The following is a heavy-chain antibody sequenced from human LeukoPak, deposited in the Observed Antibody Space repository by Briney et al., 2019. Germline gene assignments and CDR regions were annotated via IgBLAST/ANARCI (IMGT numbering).Heavy chain of an antibody. CDR3: AXVTRDGYNSDY. V-gene: IGHV4-59*11. CDR1: GGSISSHY. D-gene: IGHD5-24*01. CDR2: IYYSGST. Sequence: SETLSLTCTVSGGSISSHYWSGIRQPPGKGLEWIGYIYYSGSTNYNPSLKSRVTISVDTCKNQFSLKLSAVTAAGTAGYYCAXVTRDGYNSDYWGQGTLVTVSS. J-gene: IGHJ4*02.